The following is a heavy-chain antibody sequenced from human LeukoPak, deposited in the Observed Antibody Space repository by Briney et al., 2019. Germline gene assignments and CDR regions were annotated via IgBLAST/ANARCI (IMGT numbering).Heavy chain of an antibody. CDR1: GFTVSSSS. D-gene: IGHD3-10*01. Sequence: GGSLRLSCTVSGFTVSSSSMSWVRQAPGKGLEWVSFIYSDNTHYSDSVKGRFTISRDNSKNTLYLQMNSLRAEDTAVYYCAKVEVLLWFGELCWGQGTLVTVSS. J-gene: IGHJ4*02. V-gene: IGHV3-53*01. CDR2: IYSDNT. CDR3: AKVEVLLWFGELC.